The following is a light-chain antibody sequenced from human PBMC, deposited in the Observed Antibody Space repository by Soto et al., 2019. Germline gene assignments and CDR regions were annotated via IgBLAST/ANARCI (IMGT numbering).Light chain of an antibody. CDR3: QQYNSYSSIT. CDR1: QSISSW. J-gene: IGKJ5*01. Sequence: DIQMTQSPSTLSASVGDRVTITCRASQSISSWLAWYQQKPGKAPKLLIYDASSLESGVPSRFSGSGSGTEFTLTISCRQPDDFATYYCQQYNSYSSITFGQGTRLEIK. CDR2: DAS. V-gene: IGKV1-5*01.